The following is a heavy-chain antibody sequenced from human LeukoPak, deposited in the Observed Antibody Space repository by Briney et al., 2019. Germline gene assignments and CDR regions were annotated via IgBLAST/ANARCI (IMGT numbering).Heavy chain of an antibody. V-gene: IGHV4-59*12. J-gene: IGHJ4*02. CDR3: ARDHYDHYGDYVFDY. CDR1: GGSISSYY. CDR2: ISYSGNT. D-gene: IGHD4-17*01. Sequence: SETLSLTCTVSGGSISSYYWSWIRQPPGKGLEWIAYISYSGNTNYNPSLKSRVTISVDTSRNQFSLKLRSVTAADTAVYYCARDHYDHYGDYVFDYWGQGTLVTVSS.